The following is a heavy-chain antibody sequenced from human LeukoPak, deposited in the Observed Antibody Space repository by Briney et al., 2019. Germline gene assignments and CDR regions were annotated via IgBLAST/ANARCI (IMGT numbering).Heavy chain of an antibody. CDR2: INGDGSTT. V-gene: IGHV3-74*01. CDR3: AKDRPSDY. Sequence: GGSLRLSCAASGFTFSNYYMHWVRQAPGKGLVWVSHINGDGSTTGYADSVKGRFTISRDDSKNTLYLQMNSLRAEDTAVYYCAKDRPSDYWGQGTLVTVSS. CDR1: GFTFSNYY. J-gene: IGHJ4*02.